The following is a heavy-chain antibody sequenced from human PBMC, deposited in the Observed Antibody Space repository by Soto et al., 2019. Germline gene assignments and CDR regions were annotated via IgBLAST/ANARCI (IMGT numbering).Heavy chain of an antibody. J-gene: IGHJ4*02. CDR3: GRDALYSGSYTLDH. Sequence: SETLSLTCTVSGASVSTGYWSWIRQPPGKGLEWIGFMYFGGSFNYNPSLTSRVTISVETSKNQFSMKVTSVTAADTAVYYCGRDALYSGSYTLDHWGQGTLVTV. CDR1: GASVSTGY. D-gene: IGHD1-26*01. CDR2: MYFGGSF. V-gene: IGHV4-59*02.